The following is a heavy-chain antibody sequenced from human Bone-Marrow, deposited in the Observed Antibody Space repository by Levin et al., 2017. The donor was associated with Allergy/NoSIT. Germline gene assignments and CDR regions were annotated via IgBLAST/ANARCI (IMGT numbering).Heavy chain of an antibody. Sequence: HPGGSLRLSCAASGFTFSSYGMHWVRQAPGKGLEWVAVISHDGSNKYYADSVKGRFTISRDNSRNTVYLQMNSLRVEDTAVYYCAKVTYYDSSGYLDNWGQGTLVTVSS. D-gene: IGHD3-22*01. CDR1: GFTFSSYG. CDR3: AKVTYYDSSGYLDN. CDR2: ISHDGSNK. V-gene: IGHV3-30*18. J-gene: IGHJ4*02.